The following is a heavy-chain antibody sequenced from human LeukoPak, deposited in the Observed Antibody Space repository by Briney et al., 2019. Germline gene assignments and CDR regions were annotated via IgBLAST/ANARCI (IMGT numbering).Heavy chain of an antibody. V-gene: IGHV4-30-2*01. Sequence: PSETLSLTCAVSGGSISSGGYSWSWIRQPPGKGLEWIGEINHSGSTNYNPSLKSRVTISVDTSKNQFSLKLSSVTAADTAVYYCARDGSSAPHDPCSFDYWGQGTLVTVSS. CDR3: ARDGSSAPHDPCSFDY. J-gene: IGHJ4*02. CDR2: INHSGST. D-gene: IGHD6-6*01. CDR1: GGSISSGGYS.